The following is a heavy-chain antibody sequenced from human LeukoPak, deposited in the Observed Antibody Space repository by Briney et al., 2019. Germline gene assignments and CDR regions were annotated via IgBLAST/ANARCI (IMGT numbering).Heavy chain of an antibody. V-gene: IGHV4-59*12. Sequence: SETLSLTCTVSNDSISSYYRSWVRQPPGKGLEWVGYIFYSGSPNYNPSLKSRVTISVDTSKNQFSLKLSSVTAADTAVYYCARVSYSSSLLDYWRQGTLVTDSS. CDR3: ARVSYSSSLLDY. J-gene: IGHJ4*02. CDR1: NDSISSYY. D-gene: IGHD6-13*01. CDR2: IFYSGSP.